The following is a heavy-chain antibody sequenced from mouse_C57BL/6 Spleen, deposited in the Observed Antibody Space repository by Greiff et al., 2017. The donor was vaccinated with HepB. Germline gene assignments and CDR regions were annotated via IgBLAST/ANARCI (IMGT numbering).Heavy chain of an antibody. CDR1: GYAFTNYL. Sequence: QVQLQQSGAELVRPGTSVKVSCKASGYAFTNYLIEWVKQRPGQGLEWIGVINPGSGGTNYNEKFKGKATLTADKPSSTAYMQLSSLTSEDSAVYFCARDYYGSSLFDYWGQGTTLTVSS. CDR3: ARDYYGSSLFDY. D-gene: IGHD1-1*01. J-gene: IGHJ2*01. CDR2: INPGSGGT. V-gene: IGHV1-54*01.